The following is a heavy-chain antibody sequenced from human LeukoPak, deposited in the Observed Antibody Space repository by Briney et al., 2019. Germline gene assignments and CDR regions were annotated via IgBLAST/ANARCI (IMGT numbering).Heavy chain of an antibody. V-gene: IGHV3-64D*06. J-gene: IGHJ4*02. CDR3: VKTTSSYYYDY. CDR1: GFTFSTFA. D-gene: IGHD3-22*01. Sequence: PGGSLRLSCSASGFTFSTFAMHWVRQAPGERLEYVSAISSGGGSTYYADSVEGRFTISRDNSKSTLYLQMSSLRADGTAVYYCVKTTSSYYYDYWGQGTLVTVSS. CDR2: ISSGGGST.